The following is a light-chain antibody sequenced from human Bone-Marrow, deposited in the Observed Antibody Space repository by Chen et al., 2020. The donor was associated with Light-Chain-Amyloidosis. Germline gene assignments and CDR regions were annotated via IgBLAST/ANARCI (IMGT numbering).Light chain of an antibody. Sequence: QSVLTQPPSVSGAPGQRVTISCTVSSSNIGAGYDVHWYQQLPGTAPKLLIYGNSNRPSGVPDRFSGSKSGTSASLAITGLQAEDEVDYYCQSYDSSLSGSVVFGGGTKLTVL. J-gene: IGLJ2*01. CDR2: GNS. V-gene: IGLV1-40*01. CDR1: SSNIGAGYD. CDR3: QSYDSSLSGSVV.